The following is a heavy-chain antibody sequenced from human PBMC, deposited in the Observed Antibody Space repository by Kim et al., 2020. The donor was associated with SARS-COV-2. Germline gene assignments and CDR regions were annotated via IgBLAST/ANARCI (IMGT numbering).Heavy chain of an antibody. CDR3: TRHVLRYFDWYGGMDV. D-gene: IGHD3-9*01. CDR2: IRSKAYGGTT. Sequence: GGSLRLSCTASGFTFGDYAMSWVRQAPGKGLEWVGFIRSKAYGGTTDYAASVKGRFTISRDDSKSIAYLQMNSLKTEDTAVYCWTRHVLRYFDWYGGMDVWGQGTADTVSS. CDR1: GFTFGDYA. J-gene: IGHJ6*01. V-gene: IGHV3-49*04.